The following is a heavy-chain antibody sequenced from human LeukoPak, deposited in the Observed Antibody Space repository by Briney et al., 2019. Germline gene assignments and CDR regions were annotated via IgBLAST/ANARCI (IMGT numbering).Heavy chain of an antibody. CDR3: VRDSAASNCDWFDP. CDR2: IHYSGNT. CDR1: GGSINNGGYY. J-gene: IGHJ5*02. D-gene: IGHD4-11*01. V-gene: IGHV4-31*03. Sequence: SETLSLTCTVSGGSINNGGYYWSWIRQHPVKGLEWIGYIHYSGNTYYNLSLKSRVAISVDTSKNQFSLRLSSVTAADTAVYYCVRDSAASNCDWFDPWGQGTLVTVSS.